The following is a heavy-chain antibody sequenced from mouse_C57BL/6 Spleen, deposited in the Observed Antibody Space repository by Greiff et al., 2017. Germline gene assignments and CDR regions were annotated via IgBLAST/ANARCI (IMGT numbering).Heavy chain of an antibody. Sequence: DVKLVESGPGLVKPSQSLSLTCSVTGYSITSGYYWNWIRQFPGNKLEWMGYISYDGSNNYNPSLKNRISITRDTSKNQFFLKLNSVTTEDTATYYCARRSGSSYSLAMDYWGQGTSVTVSS. V-gene: IGHV3-6*01. CDR2: ISYDGSN. J-gene: IGHJ4*01. CDR1: GYSITSGYY. D-gene: IGHD1-1*01. CDR3: ARRSGSSYSLAMDY.